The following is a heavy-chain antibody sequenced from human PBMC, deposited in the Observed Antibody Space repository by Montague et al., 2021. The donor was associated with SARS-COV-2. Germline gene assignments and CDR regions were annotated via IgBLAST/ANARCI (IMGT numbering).Heavy chain of an antibody. D-gene: IGHD1-20*01. CDR3: ESRIRITGFRGVPLTTYSLDS. Sequence: SETLSLTCTVSNASITTSNWWTWVRQAPGKGLEWVGEIHRSGTLNYNPSLKSRVTISVDTSKNNFSLNMNSVTAADTALYFCESRIRITGFRGVPLTTYSLDSWGQGTMVTVSS. J-gene: IGHJ4*02. CDR2: IHRSGTL. CDR1: NASITTSNW. V-gene: IGHV4/OR15-8*01.